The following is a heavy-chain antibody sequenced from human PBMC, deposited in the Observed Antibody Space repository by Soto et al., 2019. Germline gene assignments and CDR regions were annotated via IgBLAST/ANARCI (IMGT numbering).Heavy chain of an antibody. CDR1: GYRFTSYW. Sequence: GESLKISCKGSGYRFTSYWIGWVRQLPGQGLEWMGIIHPGDSDTRYSPSFQGQVTFSVDKSITTAYLQWSSLKASDTAMYYCARHVGSGSYPYYYGMDVWGQGTTVTVSS. CDR3: ARHVGSGSYPYYYGMDV. D-gene: IGHD3-10*01. V-gene: IGHV5-51*01. J-gene: IGHJ6*02. CDR2: IHPGDSDT.